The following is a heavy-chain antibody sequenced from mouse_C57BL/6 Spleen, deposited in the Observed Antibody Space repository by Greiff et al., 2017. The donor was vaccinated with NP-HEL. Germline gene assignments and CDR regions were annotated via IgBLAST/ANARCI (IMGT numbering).Heavy chain of an antibody. CDR3: ARYKGEYPYYFDY. D-gene: IGHD2-10*02. CDR2: IRNKANGYTT. V-gene: IGHV7-3*01. Sequence: EVKLVESGGGLVQPGGSLSLSCAASGFTFTDYYMSWVRQPPGKALEWLGFIRNKANGYTTEYSASVKGRFTISRDNSQIILYLQMNALRAEDSATYYCARYKGEYPYYFDYWGQGTTLTVSS. CDR1: GFTFTDYY. J-gene: IGHJ2*01.